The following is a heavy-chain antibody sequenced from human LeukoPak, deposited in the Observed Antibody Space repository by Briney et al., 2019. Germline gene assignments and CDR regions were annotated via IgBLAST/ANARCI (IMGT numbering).Heavy chain of an antibody. CDR3: ARAARGSGSNDY. Sequence: NTSETLSLTCTVSGVSITSYYWSWIRQPPGKGLEWIGYNYYSGSSNYNPSLKSRVTISLDTSNSQFSLKLNSVTAADTAVYYCARAARGSGSNDYWGQGTLVTVSS. CDR2: NYYSGSS. CDR1: GVSITSYY. D-gene: IGHD6-19*01. J-gene: IGHJ4*02. V-gene: IGHV4-59*01.